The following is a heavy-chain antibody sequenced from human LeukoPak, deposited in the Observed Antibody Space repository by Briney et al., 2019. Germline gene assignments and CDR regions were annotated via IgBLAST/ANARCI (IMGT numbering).Heavy chain of an antibody. CDR1: GFTFSDYR. J-gene: IGHJ4*02. D-gene: IGHD6-6*01. CDR2: ISGTSTNI. Sequence: GESLRLSCAASGFTFSDYRMNWVRQAPGKGLEWVSSISGTSTNIYYADSVKGRFTISRDSAKNSVYLQMNSLRAEDTAVYYCARDDPSMIAALHYWGQGTLVTVSS. V-gene: IGHV3-21*01. CDR3: ARDDPSMIAALHY.